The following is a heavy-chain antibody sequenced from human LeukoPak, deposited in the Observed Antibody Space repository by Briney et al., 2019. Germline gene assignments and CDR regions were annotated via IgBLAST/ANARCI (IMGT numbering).Heavy chain of an antibody. D-gene: IGHD3-3*01. V-gene: IGHV4-39*01. Sequence: SETLSLTCTVSGGSISSSSYSWGWIRQPPGKGLEWIGSIYYSGTTYYNPSLKSRVTISVDTSKIQFSLKLSSVAATDTAVYFCARLRFDFWSGYTHSYFDYWGQGTLVTVSS. CDR3: ARLRFDFWSGYTHSYFDY. CDR2: IYYSGTT. J-gene: IGHJ4*02. CDR1: GGSISSSSYS.